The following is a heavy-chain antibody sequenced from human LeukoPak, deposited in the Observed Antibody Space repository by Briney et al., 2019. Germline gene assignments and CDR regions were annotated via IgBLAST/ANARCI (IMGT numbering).Heavy chain of an antibody. CDR1: GYTFTGYY. J-gene: IGHJ4*02. V-gene: IGHV1-2*02. CDR3: VRWYSNGWYGDS. Sequence: ASVKVSCKASGYTFTGYYMHWVRQAPGQGLEWMGWINPNSGGTNYAQKFQGRVTMTRDTSISTAYMELRSLRSDDTAVYYCVRWYSNGWYGDSWGQGTLVTVSS. CDR2: INPNSGGT. D-gene: IGHD6-19*01.